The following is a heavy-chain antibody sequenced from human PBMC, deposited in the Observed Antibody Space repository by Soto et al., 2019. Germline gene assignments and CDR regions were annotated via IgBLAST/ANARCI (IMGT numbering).Heavy chain of an antibody. J-gene: IGHJ4*02. CDR1: GRTFLISA. CDR2: IIPLLGTI. Sequence: QVQLVQSGAEVKTPGSSVRVSCKTAGRTFLISAIAWVRQAPGQGLEWMGGIIPLLGTIHIAQNFQGRVNFPADRSTSTDYIDLSSLRSGDTATYFCARGKEWEQPSNHYDFDYWGQGSQVIVS. CDR3: ARGKEWEQPSNHYDFDY. D-gene: IGHD1-26*01. V-gene: IGHV1-69*06.